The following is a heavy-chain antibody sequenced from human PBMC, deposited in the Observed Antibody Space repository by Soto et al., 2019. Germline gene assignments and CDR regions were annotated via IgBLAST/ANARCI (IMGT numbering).Heavy chain of an antibody. CDR1: GYAFSGYR. J-gene: IGHJ5*01. V-gene: IGHV1-18*01. D-gene: IGHD2-8*01. CDR3: ARDLGPPNWFDS. Sequence: QVQLVQSGAEMKQPGASVKVSCKTSGYAFSGYRLSWVRQGPGQGLEWMGWISGYNGNTDYAQKFQGRVTMTTDTSTSTADMELRSLRSDDTAMYYCARDLGPPNWFDSWGQGTLVTVSS. CDR2: ISGYNGNT.